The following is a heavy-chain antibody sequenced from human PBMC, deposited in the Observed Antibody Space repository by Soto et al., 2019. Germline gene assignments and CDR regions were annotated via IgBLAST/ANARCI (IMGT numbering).Heavy chain of an antibody. Sequence: ASVKVSGKASGYTFTSYGISWVRQAPGQGLEWMGWISAYNGNTNYAQKLQGRVTMTTDTSTSTAYMELRSLRSDDTAVYYCARDWRAARRGGGPCEYWGHGTLVTVS. J-gene: IGHJ4*01. CDR3: ARDWRAARRGGGPCEY. CDR1: GYTFTSYG. D-gene: IGHD6-6*01. V-gene: IGHV1-18*04. CDR2: ISAYNGNT.